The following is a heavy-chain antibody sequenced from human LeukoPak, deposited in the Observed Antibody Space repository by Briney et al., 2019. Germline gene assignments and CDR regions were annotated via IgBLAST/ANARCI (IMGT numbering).Heavy chain of an antibody. CDR3: ARDIPPSFYYS. J-gene: IGHJ5*02. V-gene: IGHV1-18*01. D-gene: IGHD3-22*01. CDR1: GYTFTSHG. CDR2: ISTYNGNT. Sequence: ASVKVSCKASGYTFTSHGISWVRQAPGQGLEWMGWISTYNGNTNYAQKFQGRVTITADESTSTAYMELSSLRSEDTAVYYCARDIPPSFYYSWGQGTLVTVSS.